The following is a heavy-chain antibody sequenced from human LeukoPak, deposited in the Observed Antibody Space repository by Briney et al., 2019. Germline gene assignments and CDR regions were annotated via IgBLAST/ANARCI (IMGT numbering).Heavy chain of an antibody. J-gene: IGHJ4*02. CDR2: ITGSGGST. CDR3: VKDPDGAYYYDYSGYRDC. D-gene: IGHD3-22*01. V-gene: IGHV3-23*01. Sequence: GGSLRLSCAASGFTFSTYAMNWVRQAPGKGLEWVSSITGSGGSTYYADSVKGRFTISRDNLKNTLYLEMNSLAAEDTAVYYCVKDPDGAYYYDYSGYRDCWGQGTLVTVSS. CDR1: GFTFSTYA.